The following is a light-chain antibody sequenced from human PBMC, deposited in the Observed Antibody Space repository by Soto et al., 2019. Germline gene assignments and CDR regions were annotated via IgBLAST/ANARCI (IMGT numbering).Light chain of an antibody. Sequence: QSALTQPASVSGSPGQSVSISCTGTTSAVGSYNLVSWYQQHPGKAPKLMIYEGSKRPSGVSNRFSGSKSGNTASLTISGLHAEDEADYYCCSYAGSTTWVFGGGTKLTVL. CDR3: CSYAGSTTWV. V-gene: IGLV2-23*01. CDR1: TSAVGSYNL. J-gene: IGLJ3*02. CDR2: EGS.